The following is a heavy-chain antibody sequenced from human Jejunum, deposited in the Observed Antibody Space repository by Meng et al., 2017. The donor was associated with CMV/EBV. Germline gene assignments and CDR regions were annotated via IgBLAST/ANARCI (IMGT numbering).Heavy chain of an antibody. D-gene: IGHD1-7*01. CDR1: GDSLSNSGSY. V-gene: IGHV4-31*02. CDR3: SRGPHNWNYRAFDI. J-gene: IGHJ3*02. CDR2: IYCNDNT. Sequence: SGDSLSNSGSYWYWIRQHPEKGREWIEYIYCNDNTYYDPSLESRVTISLNTAKNQFSLKVTSVTAADTAVYVCSRGPHNWNYRAFDIWGPGTMVTVSS.